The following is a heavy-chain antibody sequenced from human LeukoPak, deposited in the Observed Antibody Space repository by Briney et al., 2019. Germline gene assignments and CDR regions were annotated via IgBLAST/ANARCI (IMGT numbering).Heavy chain of an antibody. Sequence: SETLSLTCIVSGGSISSGDFDWDWTRRPPGKGLEWIGRIFNSVTTHYNPSLSTRVTVSADTPRNQFSLRLSSVTAADTAVYYCARRRKHTDQIDYWGQGTLVTVSS. J-gene: IGHJ4*02. V-gene: IGHV4-39*01. CDR1: GGSISSGDFD. CDR2: IFNSVTT. D-gene: IGHD1-14*01. CDR3: ARRRKHTDQIDY.